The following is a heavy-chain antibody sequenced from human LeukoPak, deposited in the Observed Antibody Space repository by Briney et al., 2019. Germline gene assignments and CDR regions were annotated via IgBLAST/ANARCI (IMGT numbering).Heavy chain of an antibody. V-gene: IGHV4-61*02. CDR2: IYTSGST. Sequence: SETLSLTCAVSGGSISSGSYYWSWIRQPAGKGLEWIGRIYTSGSTNYNPSLKSRVTISVDTSKNQFSLKLSSVTAADTAVYYCARAWGYCSSTSCYSHYYYMDVWGKGTTVTVSS. J-gene: IGHJ6*03. CDR3: ARAWGYCSSTSCYSHYYYMDV. CDR1: GGSISSGSYY. D-gene: IGHD2-2*01.